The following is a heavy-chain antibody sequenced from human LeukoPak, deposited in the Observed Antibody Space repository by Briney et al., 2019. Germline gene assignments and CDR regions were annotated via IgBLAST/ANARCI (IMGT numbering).Heavy chain of an antibody. CDR2: IDSDDDK. J-gene: IGHJ6*02. D-gene: IGHD2-15*01. Sequence: SGPTLVKPTQTLTLTCTFSGFSLSTSGMCVSWVRQPPGKALEWLARIDSDDDKYYSTSLKTRLTISKDTSKNQVVLTMTNMDPVDTATYYCARTRPFYCSGGSCYSVPHYYYGMDVWGQGTTVTVSS. CDR1: GFSLSTSGMC. CDR3: ARTRPFYCSGGSCYSVPHYYYGMDV. V-gene: IGHV2-70*11.